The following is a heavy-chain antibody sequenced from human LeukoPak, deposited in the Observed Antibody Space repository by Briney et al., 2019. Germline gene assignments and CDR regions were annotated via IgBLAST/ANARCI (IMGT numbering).Heavy chain of an antibody. Sequence: GGSLRLSCAASGFTFSSYGMHWVRQAPGKGLEWAAFIRYDGSNKYYADSVKGRFTISRDNSKNTLYLQMNSLRAEDTAVYYCAKAPSITMVRGVISYYYGMDVWGQGTTVTVSS. CDR3: AKAPSITMVRGVISYYYGMDV. J-gene: IGHJ6*02. CDR1: GFTFSSYG. D-gene: IGHD3-10*01. V-gene: IGHV3-30*02. CDR2: IRYDGSNK.